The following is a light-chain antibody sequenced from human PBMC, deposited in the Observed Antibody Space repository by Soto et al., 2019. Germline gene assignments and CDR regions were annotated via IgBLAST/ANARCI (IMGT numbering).Light chain of an antibody. CDR2: GAS. CDR1: QSVSSN. V-gene: IGKV3-15*01. Sequence: EVVMTQSPATLSVSLGDRATLSCRASQSVSSNLAWYQQKPGQAPRLLIYGASTRATGIPARFSGSGSGTEFTLTISSLQSEDFAVYYCQQCGGSPLFSFGPGTRVDI. J-gene: IGKJ3*01. CDR3: QQCGGSPLFS.